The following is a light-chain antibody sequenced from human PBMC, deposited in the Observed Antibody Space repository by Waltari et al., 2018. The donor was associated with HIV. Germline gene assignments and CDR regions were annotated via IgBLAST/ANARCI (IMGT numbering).Light chain of an antibody. CDR2: WAS. J-gene: IGKJ1*01. Sequence: VMTQSPDSLAVSLGERATINCKSSQSLFYSSNNKNYLAWYQQKPGQPPKLLIHWASTRISGVPDRFSGSGSATECTLTIRSLQAEDVAVYYCHQYFSTPQTFGQGTKVEVK. CDR1: QSLFYSSNNKNY. V-gene: IGKV4-1*01. CDR3: HQYFSTPQT.